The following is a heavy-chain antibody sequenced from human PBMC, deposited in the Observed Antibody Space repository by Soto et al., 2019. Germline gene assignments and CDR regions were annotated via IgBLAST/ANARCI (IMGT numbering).Heavy chain of an antibody. CDR3: ARVEVAGGRCFDH. CDR1: GFTFRNYW. CDR2: INDGGGST. V-gene: IGHV3-74*01. J-gene: IGHJ4*02. Sequence: EVQLVESGGGLVQPGGSLRLSCAASGFTFRNYWMHWVRPAPGARLVWVSRINDGGGSTNYADSVQGRFTISRDNAANTLYLQMDNLRATDTAVYYCARVEVAGGRCFDHWGQGALVTVSS. D-gene: IGHD6-19*01.